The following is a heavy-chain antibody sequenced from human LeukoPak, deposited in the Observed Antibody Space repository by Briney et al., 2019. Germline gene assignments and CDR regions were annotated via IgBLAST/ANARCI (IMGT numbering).Heavy chain of an antibody. Sequence: GGSLRLSCAASGFTFSSYGMHWVRQAPGKGLEWVAVIWYDGSNKYYADSVKGRFTISRDNSKNTLYLQMNSLRAEDTAVYYCAKDRHSSGELSLFPYWGQGTLVTVSS. D-gene: IGHD3-16*02. V-gene: IGHV3-33*06. CDR1: GFTFSSYG. J-gene: IGHJ4*02. CDR3: AKDRHSSGELSLFPY. CDR2: IWYDGSNK.